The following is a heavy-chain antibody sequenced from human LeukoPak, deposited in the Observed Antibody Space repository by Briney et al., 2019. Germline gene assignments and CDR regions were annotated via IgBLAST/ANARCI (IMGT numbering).Heavy chain of an antibody. J-gene: IGHJ4*02. Sequence: PSETLSLTCAVYGGSFSGYYCSWIRQPPGKGLEWIGEINHSGSTNYNPSLKSRVTISVDTSKNQFSLKLSSVTAADTAVYYCARAISRALDYWGQGTLVTVSS. D-gene: IGHD2-2*01. CDR1: GGSFSGYY. CDR3: ARAISRALDY. V-gene: IGHV4-34*01. CDR2: INHSGST.